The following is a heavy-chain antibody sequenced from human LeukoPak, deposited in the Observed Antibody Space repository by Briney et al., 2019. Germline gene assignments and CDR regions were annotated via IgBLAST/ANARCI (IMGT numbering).Heavy chain of an antibody. CDR1: GGSFSGYY. J-gene: IGHJ4*02. D-gene: IGHD3-3*01. CDR3: ARGKITIFGVVTPVDY. CDR2: INHSGST. Sequence: SSETLSLTCAVYGGSFSGYYWSRIRQPPGKGLEWIGEINHSGSTNYNPSLKSRVTISVDTSKNQFSLKLSSVTAADTAVYYCARGKITIFGVVTPVDYWGQGTLVTVSS. V-gene: IGHV4-34*01.